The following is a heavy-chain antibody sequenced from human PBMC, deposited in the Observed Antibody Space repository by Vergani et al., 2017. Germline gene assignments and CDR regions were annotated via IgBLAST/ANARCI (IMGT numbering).Heavy chain of an antibody. Sequence: QVQLQESGPGLVKPSETLSLTCTVSGGSISSSNYYWGWIRQPPGKGLEWIGSIFSSGSTYYNPSLKSRVTVSVDTSKNQFSLKLSSVTAADTAMFYCARAPYDYVWGSPATFDICGRGTMVTVSS. V-gene: IGHV4-39*01. J-gene: IGHJ3*02. D-gene: IGHD3-16*01. CDR1: GGSISSSNYY. CDR3: ARAPYDYVWGSPATFDI. CDR2: IFSSGST.